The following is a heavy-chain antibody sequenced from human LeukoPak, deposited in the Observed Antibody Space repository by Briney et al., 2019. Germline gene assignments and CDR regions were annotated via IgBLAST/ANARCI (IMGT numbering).Heavy chain of an antibody. D-gene: IGHD5-18*01. CDR1: GGSISSYY. Sequence: PSETLSLTCTVSGGSISSYYWSWIRQPPGKGLEWIGYIYYSGSTNYNPSLKSRVTISVDTSKNQFSLKLSSVTAADTAVYYCARGHRGYSYGYYYYMDVWGKGTTVTISS. J-gene: IGHJ6*03. V-gene: IGHV4-59*01. CDR2: IYYSGST. CDR3: ARGHRGYSYGYYYYMDV.